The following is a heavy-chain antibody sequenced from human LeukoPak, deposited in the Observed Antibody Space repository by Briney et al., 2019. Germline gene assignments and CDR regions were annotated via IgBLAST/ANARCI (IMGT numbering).Heavy chain of an antibody. J-gene: IGHJ4*02. CDR3: ARMSAVKQRKYYFDY. D-gene: IGHD6-19*01. V-gene: IGHV4-59*08. CDR2: IYDSGST. Sequence: SETLSLTCTVSGGSISSYYWSWIRQPPGKGLEWIGYIYDSGSTNYNPSLKSRVTISVDTSKNQFSLKLSSVTAADTAVYYCARMSAVKQRKYYFDYWGQGTLVTVSS. CDR1: GGSISSYY.